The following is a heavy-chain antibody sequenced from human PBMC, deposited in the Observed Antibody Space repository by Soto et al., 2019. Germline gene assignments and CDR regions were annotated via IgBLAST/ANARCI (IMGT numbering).Heavy chain of an antibody. CDR2: IIPIFGTA. V-gene: IGHV1-69*01. Sequence: QVQLVQSGAEVKKPGSSVKVSCKASGGTFSSYAISWVRQAPGQGLERMGGIIPIFGTANYAQKFQGRVTITSDESTSTAYMELSSLRSEDTAVYYCARTVVVAAPHPFSYGMDVWGQGTTVTVSS. D-gene: IGHD2-15*01. J-gene: IGHJ6*02. CDR1: GGTFSSYA. CDR3: ARTVVVAAPHPFSYGMDV.